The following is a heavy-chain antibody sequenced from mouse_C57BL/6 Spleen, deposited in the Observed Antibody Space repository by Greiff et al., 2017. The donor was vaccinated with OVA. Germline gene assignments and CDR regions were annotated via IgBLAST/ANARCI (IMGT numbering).Heavy chain of an antibody. J-gene: IGHJ4*01. CDR3: ARSTGDYYAMDY. CDR1: GFTFSDYG. V-gene: IGHV5-17*01. CDR2: ISSGSSTI. Sequence: EVHLVESGGGLVKPGGSLKLSCAASGFTFSDYGMHWVRQAPEKGLEWVAYISSGSSTIYYADTVKGRFTISRDNAKNTLFLQMTSLRSEDTAMYYCARSTGDYYAMDYWGQGTSVTVSS.